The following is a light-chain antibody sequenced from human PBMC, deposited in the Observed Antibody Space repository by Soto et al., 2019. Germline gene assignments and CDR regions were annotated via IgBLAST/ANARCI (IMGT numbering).Light chain of an antibody. CDR1: SSNIGSNA. CDR2: SNN. Sequence: QSVLAQPPSASGTAGQTVTIYCSGTSSNIGSNAVNWYQQLPGTAPKLLIYSNNQRPSGVPDRFSGSKYGTSASLAITGLQSEDEADYYCATWDDSLNAYVFGTGTKVTVL. J-gene: IGLJ1*01. CDR3: ATWDDSLNAYV. V-gene: IGLV1-44*01.